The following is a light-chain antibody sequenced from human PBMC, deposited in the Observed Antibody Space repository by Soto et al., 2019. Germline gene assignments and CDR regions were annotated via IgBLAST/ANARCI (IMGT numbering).Light chain of an antibody. J-gene: IGLJ1*01. CDR1: SRDVGAYSS. V-gene: IGLV2-8*01. Sequence: QSALTQPPSASGSPGQSVTVSCAGTSRDVGAYSSVAWYQQHPGKAPKLIIYGVTKRPSGVPDHSSGARSGNTAFLTVSGLQADDEADYYCRAHAGSNNYVFGTGTKVTVL. CDR3: RAHAGSNNYV. CDR2: GVT.